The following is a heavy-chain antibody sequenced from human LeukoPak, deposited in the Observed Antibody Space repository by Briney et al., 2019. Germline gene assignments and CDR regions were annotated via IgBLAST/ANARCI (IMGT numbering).Heavy chain of an antibody. Sequence: GASVNVSYKASGYTFTSYDINWVRQATGQGLEWMGWMNPNSGNTGYAQKFQGRVTMTRNTSISTAYMELSSLRSEDTAVYYCARGRMVRGVTWWFDPWGQGTLVTVSS. CDR1: GYTFTSYD. CDR2: MNPNSGNT. J-gene: IGHJ5*02. CDR3: ARGRMVRGVTWWFDP. V-gene: IGHV1-8*01. D-gene: IGHD3-10*01.